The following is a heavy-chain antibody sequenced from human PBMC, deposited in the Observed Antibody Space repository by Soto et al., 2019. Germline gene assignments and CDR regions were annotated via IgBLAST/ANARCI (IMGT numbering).Heavy chain of an antibody. CDR1: GFTFSSYS. J-gene: IGHJ4*02. CDR3: ERDTGNTTADFDY. CDR2: ISSSSSYI. D-gene: IGHD1-1*01. V-gene: IGHV3-21*01. Sequence: PGGSLRLSCAASGFTFSSYSMNWVRQAPGKGLEWVSSISSSSSYIYYADSVKGRFTISRDNAKNSLYLQMNSLRAEGTAVYYCERDTGNTTADFDYWGQGKLVTVSS.